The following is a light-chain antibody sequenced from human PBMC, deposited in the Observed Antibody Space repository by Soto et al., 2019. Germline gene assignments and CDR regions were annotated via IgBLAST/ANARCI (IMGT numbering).Light chain of an antibody. V-gene: IGKV3-15*01. J-gene: IGKJ1*01. CDR3: QQYNNWPPWT. CDR2: DAS. Sequence: ILMTQSPATLSVSPGERATLSCRASQSVSNNLAWYQQKPGQAPRLLIYDASTRSTGIPARFSGSGSGTEFTLTISGPQAETVAVYYCQQYNNWPPWTFGQGTKVDIK. CDR1: QSVSNN.